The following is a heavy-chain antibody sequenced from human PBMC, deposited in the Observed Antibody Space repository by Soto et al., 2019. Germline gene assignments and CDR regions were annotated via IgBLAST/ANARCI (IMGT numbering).Heavy chain of an antibody. V-gene: IGHV3-53*01. CDR2: IYSGGST. J-gene: IGHJ4*02. D-gene: IGHD2-2*01. Sequence: PGGSLRLSCAASGFAVSSNYMSWVRQAPGKGLEWVSVIYSGGSTYYADSVKGRFTLSRDNSKNTLYLQMNSLRAEDTAVYYCARDSCSSTNCYYDYWGQGILVTVSS. CDR3: ARDSCSSTNCYYDY. CDR1: GFAVSSNY.